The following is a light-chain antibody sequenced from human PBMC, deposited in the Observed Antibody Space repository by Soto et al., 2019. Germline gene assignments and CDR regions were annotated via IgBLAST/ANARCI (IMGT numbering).Light chain of an antibody. CDR1: QSVGSN. Sequence: EIVLTQSPATLSVSPGARATLSCRASQSVGSNLAWFQQKPGQAPRLLIYGASTRATGVPARFSGSGSGADFTLTISSLQSEDFAVYYCQQYTNWPPITFGQGTRLEIK. CDR2: GAS. J-gene: IGKJ5*01. V-gene: IGKV3-15*01. CDR3: QQYTNWPPIT.